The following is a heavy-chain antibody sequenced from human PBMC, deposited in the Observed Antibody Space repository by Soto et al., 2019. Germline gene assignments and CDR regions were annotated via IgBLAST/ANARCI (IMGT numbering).Heavy chain of an antibody. J-gene: IGHJ4*02. V-gene: IGHV4-4*02. CDR2: IYHSGGT. CDR1: GGSISSSNW. CDR3: ARAGYSSSWYEDYFDY. D-gene: IGHD6-13*01. Sequence: PSETLSLTCAVSGGSISSSNWWSWVRQPPGKGLEWIGEIYHSGGTNYNPSLKSRVTISVDKSKNQFSLKLSSVTAADTAVYYCARAGYSSSWYEDYFDYWGQGTLVTVSS.